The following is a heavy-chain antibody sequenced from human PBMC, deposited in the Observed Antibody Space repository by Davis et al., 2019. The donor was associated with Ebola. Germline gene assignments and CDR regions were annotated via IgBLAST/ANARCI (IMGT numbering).Heavy chain of an antibody. D-gene: IGHD2-15*01. CDR2: IYYSGST. V-gene: IGHV4-59*11. CDR1: GGSISTHY. J-gene: IGHJ4*02. Sequence: SETLSLTCTVSGGSISTHYSSWIRQPPGKGLEWIGYIYYSGSTNYNPSLKSRVTISVDTSKNQFSLKLSSVTAADTAVYYCARGLKIFQFFDYWGQGTLVTVSS. CDR3: ARGLKIFQFFDY.